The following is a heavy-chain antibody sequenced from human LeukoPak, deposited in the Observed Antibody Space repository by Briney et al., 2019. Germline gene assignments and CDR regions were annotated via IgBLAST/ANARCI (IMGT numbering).Heavy chain of an antibody. CDR1: GGTFSSYA. V-gene: IGHV1-69*13. D-gene: IGHD4-17*01. CDR2: IIPIFGTA. Sequence: SVKVSCKASGGTFSSYAISWVRQAPGQGLEWMGGIIPIFGTANYAQKFQGRVTITADESTSTAYMELSSLRSEDTAVYYCARESRIPTTVTAGYFDYWGQGTLVTVSS. J-gene: IGHJ4*02. CDR3: ARESRIPTTVTAGYFDY.